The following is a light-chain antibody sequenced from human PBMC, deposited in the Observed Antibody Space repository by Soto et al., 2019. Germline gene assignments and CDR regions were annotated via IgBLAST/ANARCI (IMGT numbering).Light chain of an antibody. CDR3: SSYAGSNNLV. CDR2: EVN. J-gene: IGLJ3*02. V-gene: IGLV2-8*01. Sequence: QSALTQPPSASGSPGQSVTISCTGTSSDIGGYDYVSWYQQHPGKAPKLIIYEVNKQPSGVPDRFSGSKSGNTASLIVSGLQAEDEADYYCSSYAGSNNLVFAGGTKLTVL. CDR1: SSDIGGYDY.